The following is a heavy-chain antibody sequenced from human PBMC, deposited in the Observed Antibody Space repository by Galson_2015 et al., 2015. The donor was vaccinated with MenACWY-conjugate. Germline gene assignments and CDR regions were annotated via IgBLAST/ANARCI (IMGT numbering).Heavy chain of an antibody. V-gene: IGHV3-48*03. CDR1: GFTFRTYE. D-gene: IGHD6-19*01. CDR2: ISSGGNTI. Sequence: SLRLSCAASGFTFRTYEMNWVRQAPGKGLEWVSYISSGGNTIYYGDSVKGRFTISRDNAKNSLYLQMNSLRAEDTAIYYCARGLSIVVAGYWGQGTLVTVSS. CDR3: ARGLSIVVAGY. J-gene: IGHJ4*02.